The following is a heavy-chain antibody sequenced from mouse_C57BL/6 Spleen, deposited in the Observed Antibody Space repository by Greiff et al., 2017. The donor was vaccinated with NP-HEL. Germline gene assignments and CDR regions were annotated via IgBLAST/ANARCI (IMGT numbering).Heavy chain of an antibody. CDR1: GYTFTSYW. V-gene: IGHV1-69*01. Sequence: VQLQQPGAELVMPGASVKLSCKASGYTFTSYWMHWVKQRPGQGLEWIGEIDPSDSYTNYNQKFKGKSTLTVDKSSSTAYMQLSSLTSEYSAVYYCARGRGLGSAWFAYWGQGTLVTVSA. CDR2: IDPSDSYT. J-gene: IGHJ3*01. CDR3: ARGRGLGSAWFAY. D-gene: IGHD3-1*01.